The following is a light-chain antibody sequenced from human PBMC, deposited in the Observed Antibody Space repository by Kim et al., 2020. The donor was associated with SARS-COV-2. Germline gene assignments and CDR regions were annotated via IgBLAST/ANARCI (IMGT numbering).Light chain of an antibody. CDR1: NIRRKY. CDR2: RDS. CDR3: QVWDSSFYV. V-gene: IGLV3-9*01. J-gene: IGLJ1*01. Sequence: SVTRGQSARIPCGGKNIRRKYVHWYQQKPCQAPVRVIYRDSNRPSGIPERFSGSNSGNTATLTISRAQAEDEADYYCQVWDSSFYVFGTGTKVTVL.